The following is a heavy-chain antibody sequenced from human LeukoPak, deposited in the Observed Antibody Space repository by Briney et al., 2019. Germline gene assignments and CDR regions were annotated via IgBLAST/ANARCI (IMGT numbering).Heavy chain of an antibody. Sequence: GGSLRLSCAASGFTFSSYGMSWVRQAPGKGLEWVSAISGSGGSTYYPDSVKGRFTISRDNAKNSLYLQMNSLRAEDTAVYYCARRVIVVGLDYWGQGTLVTVSS. CDR2: ISGSGGST. V-gene: IGHV3-23*01. J-gene: IGHJ4*02. D-gene: IGHD3-22*01. CDR1: GFTFSSYG. CDR3: ARRVIVVGLDY.